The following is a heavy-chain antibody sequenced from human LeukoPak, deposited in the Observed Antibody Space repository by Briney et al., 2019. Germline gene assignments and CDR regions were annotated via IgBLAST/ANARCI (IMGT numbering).Heavy chain of an antibody. CDR1: GYTFTGYY. CDR3: ARYDILTGYPPSFDY. V-gene: IGHV1-2*02. D-gene: IGHD3-9*01. Sequence: ASVKVSCKASGYTFTGYYMHWVRQAPGQGLEWMGWINPNSGGTNYAQKFQGRVTMTRDTSISTAYMELSRLRSDDTAVYYCARYDILTGYPPSFDYWGQGTLVTVSS. J-gene: IGHJ4*02. CDR2: INPNSGGT.